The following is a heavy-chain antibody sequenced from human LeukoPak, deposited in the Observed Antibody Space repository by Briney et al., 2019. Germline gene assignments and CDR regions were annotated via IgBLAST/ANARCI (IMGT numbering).Heavy chain of an antibody. CDR3: ARGSSSDYYCDSWGYYFDC. V-gene: IGHV4-34*01. Sequence: SETLSLTCAVYGGSFSGYYWSWIGQPPGKGLEWIGEINHSGSTDYNPSLKSRVTISVDTSKNQFSLKLSSVTAADTAVYYCARGSSSDYYCDSWGYYFDCRGQGTLVTVCS. CDR1: GGSFSGYY. D-gene: IGHD3-22*01. J-gene: IGHJ4*02. CDR2: INHSGST.